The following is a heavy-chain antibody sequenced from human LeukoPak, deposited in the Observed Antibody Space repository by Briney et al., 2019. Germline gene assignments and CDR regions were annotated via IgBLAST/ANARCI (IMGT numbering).Heavy chain of an antibody. D-gene: IGHD5-18*01. CDR2: IYYSGST. Sequence: SETLSLTCTVSGGSISSSSYYWGWIRQPPGKELEWIGSIYYSGSTSHNPSLKSRVTISVDTSKNQFSLKLGSVTAADTAVYYCARTLIQLGTQLDAFDIWGQGTMVTVSS. CDR3: ARTLIQLGTQLDAFDI. V-gene: IGHV4-39*07. J-gene: IGHJ3*02. CDR1: GGSISSSSYY.